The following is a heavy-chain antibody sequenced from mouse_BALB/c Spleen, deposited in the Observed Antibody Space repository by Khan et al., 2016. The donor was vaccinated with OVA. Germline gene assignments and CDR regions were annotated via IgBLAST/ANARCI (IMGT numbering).Heavy chain of an antibody. CDR3: ARNSYMYDFTY. J-gene: IGHJ3*01. CDR1: GFSLNTYG. Sequence: QVQLKQSGPGLVQPSQSLSITCTVSGFSLNTYGIHWIRQSQGKGLEWLGVIRSGGSTDYNGAFISRLNITKDNSKSQVFFQMNSLQADDTAKYYCARNSYMYDFTYWGQGTLVTVSA. CDR2: IRSGGST. D-gene: IGHD2-14*01. V-gene: IGHV2-2*01.